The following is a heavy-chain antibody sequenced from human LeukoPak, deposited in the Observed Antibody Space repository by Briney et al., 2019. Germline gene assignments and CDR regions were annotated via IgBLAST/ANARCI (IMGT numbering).Heavy chain of an antibody. Sequence: PGGSLRLSCAASGFTFSSYGMHWVRQAPGKGLEWVAVISYDGSNKYYADSVKGRFTISRDNAKNSLYLQMNSLRAEDTAVYYCASWVGVATIVYAFDIWGQGTMVTVSS. CDR2: ISYDGSNK. J-gene: IGHJ3*02. CDR3: ASWVGVATIVYAFDI. CDR1: GFTFSSYG. D-gene: IGHD5-12*01. V-gene: IGHV3-30*03.